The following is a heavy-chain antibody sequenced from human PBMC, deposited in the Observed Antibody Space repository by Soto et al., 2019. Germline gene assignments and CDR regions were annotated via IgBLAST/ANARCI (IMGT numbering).Heavy chain of an antibody. Sequence: VASVKVSCKASGYTFTSYDINWVRQATGQGLEWMGWMNPNSGNTGYAQKFQGRVTMTRNTSISTAYMELSSLRSEDTAVYYCARGGPETGSSWYRRTYYYYYGMDVWGQGTTVTVSS. CDR3: ARGGPETGSSWYRRTYYYYYGMDV. J-gene: IGHJ6*02. CDR2: MNPNSGNT. CDR1: GYTFTSYD. D-gene: IGHD6-13*01. V-gene: IGHV1-8*01.